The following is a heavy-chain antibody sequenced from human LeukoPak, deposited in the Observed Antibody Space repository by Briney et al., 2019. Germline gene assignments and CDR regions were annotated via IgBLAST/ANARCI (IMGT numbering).Heavy chain of an antibody. CDR2: IYYSGST. D-gene: IGHD3-3*01. CDR1: GGSISSGGYY. CDR3: ARGHPYYDFWSGYRSYYHYGMDV. V-gene: IGHV4-31*03. J-gene: IGHJ6*02. Sequence: PSETLSLTCTVSGGSISSGGYYWSWIRQHPGKGLEWIGYIYYSGSTYYNPSLKSRVTISVDTSKNQFSLKLSSVTAADTAVYYCARGHPYYDFWSGYRSYYHYGMDVWGQGTTVTVSS.